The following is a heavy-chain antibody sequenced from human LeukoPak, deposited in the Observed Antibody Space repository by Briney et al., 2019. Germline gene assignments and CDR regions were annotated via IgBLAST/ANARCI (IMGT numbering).Heavy chain of an antibody. CDR1: GGSISSSSYY. CDR2: IYYSGST. Sequence: KTSETLSLTCTVSGGSISSSSYYWGWIRQPPGKGLEWIGSIYYSGSTYYNPSLKSRVTISVDTSKNQFSLKLSSVTAADTAVYYCARHVSYGSGSSSFLVDNWFDPWGQGTLVTVSS. J-gene: IGHJ5*02. CDR3: ARHVSYGSGSSSFLVDNWFDP. D-gene: IGHD3-10*01. V-gene: IGHV4-39*01.